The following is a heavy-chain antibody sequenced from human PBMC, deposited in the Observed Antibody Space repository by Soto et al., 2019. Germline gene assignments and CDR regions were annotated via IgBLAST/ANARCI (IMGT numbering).Heavy chain of an antibody. Sequence: SVTLCLTCCVSRGAMTYGGYSWRWIRQSPGNGMERLGYISQLATTYYNPSFKSRLSWSIDRTRNQFSLSLSSMTAADKAVYDCARGGGYDSFDFWGQGSQFSVAS. CDR1: RGAMTYGGYS. CDR3: ARGGGYDSFDF. CDR2: ISQLATT. V-gene: IGHV4-30-2*06. D-gene: IGHD2-15*01. J-gene: IGHJ4*02.